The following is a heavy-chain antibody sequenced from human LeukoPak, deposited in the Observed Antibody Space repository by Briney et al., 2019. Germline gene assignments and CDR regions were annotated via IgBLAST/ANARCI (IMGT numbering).Heavy chain of an antibody. CDR1: GGSISSGSYC. CDR3: ARDVVAAAGTWDY. Sequence: SETLSLTCTVSGGSISSGSYCWSWIRQPAGKGLEWIGHIHTSGSTNYSPSLKSRVTISVDTSKNQFSLKLYSATAADTAVYYCARDVVAAAGTWDYWGQGTLVTVSS. J-gene: IGHJ4*02. CDR2: IHTSGST. D-gene: IGHD6-13*01. V-gene: IGHV4-61*09.